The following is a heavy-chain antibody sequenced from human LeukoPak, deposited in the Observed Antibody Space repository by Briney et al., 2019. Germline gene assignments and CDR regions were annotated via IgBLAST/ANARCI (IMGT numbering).Heavy chain of an antibody. Sequence: PSETLSLTCTVSGGSISSYYWSWIRQPPGKGLEWIGYIYYSGSTNYNPSLKSRVTTSVDTSKNQFSLKLSSVTAADTAVYCCARAGSSSWYSDYFDYWGQGTLVTVSS. CDR2: IYYSGST. D-gene: IGHD6-13*01. CDR3: ARAGSSSWYSDYFDY. J-gene: IGHJ4*02. V-gene: IGHV4-59*01. CDR1: GGSISSYY.